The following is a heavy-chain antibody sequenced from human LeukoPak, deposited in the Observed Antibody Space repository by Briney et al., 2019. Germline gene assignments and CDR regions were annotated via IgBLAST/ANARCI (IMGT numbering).Heavy chain of an antibody. CDR3: AREEVVGLDY. J-gene: IGHJ4*02. Sequence: ASVKVSCKASGYTFTDYYIHWVRQAPGQGLEWMGWVDPNSGGPNLAQKFQGRVTMTRDTSITTAYMELHSLTSDDTAVYYCAREEVVGLDYWGQGTLVTVSS. CDR2: VDPNSGGP. CDR1: GYTFTDYY. D-gene: IGHD3-22*01. V-gene: IGHV1-2*02.